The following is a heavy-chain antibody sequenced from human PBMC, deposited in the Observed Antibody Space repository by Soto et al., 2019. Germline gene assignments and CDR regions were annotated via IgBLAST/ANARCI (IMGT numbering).Heavy chain of an antibody. Sequence: QVQLQESGPGLVKPSGTLSLTCTVSGGSIFSSSWWSWVRQPPGKGLEWIGEIYHSGSKNYDPSLKSRVTISVDKSKNQFSLKLTSVTAADTAIYYYARERYGSGSPFDSWGQGTLVTVSS. CDR1: GGSIFSSSW. CDR2: IYHSGSK. CDR3: ARERYGSGSPFDS. D-gene: IGHD3-10*01. J-gene: IGHJ4*02. V-gene: IGHV4-4*02.